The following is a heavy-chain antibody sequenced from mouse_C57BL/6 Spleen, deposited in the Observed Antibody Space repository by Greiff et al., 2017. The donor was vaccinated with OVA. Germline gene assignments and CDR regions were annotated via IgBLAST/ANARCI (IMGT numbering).Heavy chain of an antibody. J-gene: IGHJ1*03. CDR1: GFTFSDAW. CDR2: IRNKANNHAT. V-gene: IGHV6-6*01. CDR3: TRQKAYDYDGYFDV. Sequence: EVQRVESGGGLVQPGGSMKLSCAASGFTFSDAWMDWVRQSPEKGLEWVAEIRNKANNHATYYAESVKGRFTISRDDSKSSVYLQMNSLRAEDTGIYYCTRQKAYDYDGYFDVWGTGTTVTVSS. D-gene: IGHD2-4*01.